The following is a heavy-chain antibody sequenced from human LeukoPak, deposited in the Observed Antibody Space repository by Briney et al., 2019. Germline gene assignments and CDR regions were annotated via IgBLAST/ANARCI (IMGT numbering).Heavy chain of an antibody. CDR1: GGSISSSSYY. J-gene: IGHJ4*02. CDR3: ASSSSGWYYY. CDR2: IYYSGST. D-gene: IGHD6-19*01. Sequence: SETLSLTCTVSGGSISSSSYYWSWIRQPPGKGLEWIGYIYYSGSTNYNPSLKSRVTISVDTSKNQFSLKLSSVTAADTAVYYCASSSSGWYYYWGQGTLVTVSS. V-gene: IGHV4-61*01.